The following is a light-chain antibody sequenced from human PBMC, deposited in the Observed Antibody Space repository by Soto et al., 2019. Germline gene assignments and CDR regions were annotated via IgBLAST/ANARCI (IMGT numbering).Light chain of an antibody. J-gene: IGKJ2*01. V-gene: IGKV1-39*01. CDR3: QQSFHTPYT. CDR2: DSS. Sequence: DIQMTQSPSSLSASVGDRVTITCQASQDITNYLNWYQQKSGKAPSLLIYDSSTFQSGVPSRFSGSGSGTEFTLAITNLQPEDFASYYCQQSFHTPYTFGQGTKLEI. CDR1: QDITNY.